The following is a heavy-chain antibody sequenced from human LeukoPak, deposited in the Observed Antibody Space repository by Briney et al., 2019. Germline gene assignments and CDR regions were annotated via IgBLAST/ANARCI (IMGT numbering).Heavy chain of an antibody. CDR2: ISSSGSTI. Sequence: GGSLRLSCAASGFTFSDYFMSWIRQAPGKGLEWVSYISSSGSTIYYADSVKGRFTISRDNAKNTLYLQMNSLRVEDTAVYYCARAYSRSSFDYWGQGTLVTVSS. CDR1: GFTFSDYF. J-gene: IGHJ4*02. CDR3: ARAYSRSSFDY. D-gene: IGHD6-6*01. V-gene: IGHV3-11*04.